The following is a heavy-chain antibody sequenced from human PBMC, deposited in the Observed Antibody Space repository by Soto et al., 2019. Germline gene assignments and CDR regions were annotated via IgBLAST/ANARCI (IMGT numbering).Heavy chain of an antibody. CDR2: ISYDGSNK. CDR1: GFTFSSYG. Sequence: QVQLVESGGGVVQPGRSLRLSCAASGFTFSSYGMHWVRQAPGKGLEWVAVISYDGSNKYYADSVKGRFTISRDNYKTTLYQKMNSLRAEDAAEYYSANHSYYYYYMDVWGKGTTVTVSS. V-gene: IGHV3-30*18. CDR3: ANHSYYYYYMDV. J-gene: IGHJ6*03.